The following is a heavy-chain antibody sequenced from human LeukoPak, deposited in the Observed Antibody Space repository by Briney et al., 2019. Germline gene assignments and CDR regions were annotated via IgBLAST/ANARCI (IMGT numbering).Heavy chain of an antibody. J-gene: IGHJ6*02. CDR3: ARDERGYSYGPYYYYGMDV. V-gene: IGHV1-2*02. CDR1: GYTFTGYY. Sequence: ASVKVSCKASGYTFTGYYMHWVRQAPEQGLDGMGWINPNSGGTNYAQKFQGRVTMTRDTSISTAYMELSRLRSDDTAVYYCARDERGYSYGPYYYYGMDVWGQGTTVTVSS. CDR2: INPNSGGT. D-gene: IGHD5-18*01.